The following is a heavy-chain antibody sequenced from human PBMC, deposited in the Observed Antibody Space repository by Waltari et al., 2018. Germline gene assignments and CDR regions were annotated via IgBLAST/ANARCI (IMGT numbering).Heavy chain of an antibody. V-gene: IGHV3-48*03. D-gene: IGHD5-18*01. Sequence: EVQLVESGGGLVQHGGSLRLSCAASGFSFSSFEMNWVRQAPGKGREWISYIIRTGSAIYYAYSVKGRFTISRDNAKTSLYLQMNSLRAEDTAIYYCARDLGFGGYTFGFWGQGTLVTVSS. CDR1: GFSFSSFE. CDR2: IIRTGSAI. J-gene: IGHJ4*02. CDR3: ARDLGFGGYTFGF.